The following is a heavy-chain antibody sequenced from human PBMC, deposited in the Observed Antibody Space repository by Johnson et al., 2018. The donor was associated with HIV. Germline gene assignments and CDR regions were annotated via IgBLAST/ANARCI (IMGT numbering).Heavy chain of an antibody. CDR1: GFTLSTYG. J-gene: IGHJ3*02. D-gene: IGHD6-13*01. CDR2: MNGDGSST. CDR3: AREQELIGERAFDI. V-gene: IGHV3-74*01. Sequence: VQLVESGGGVVQPGRSLRLSCAASGFTLSTYGMHWVRQAPGKGLVWVSRMNGDGSSTTYADSVKGRFTISRDNAKNTQYLQMNSLRVEDTAVYYCAREQELIGERAFDIWGQGTRVTVSS.